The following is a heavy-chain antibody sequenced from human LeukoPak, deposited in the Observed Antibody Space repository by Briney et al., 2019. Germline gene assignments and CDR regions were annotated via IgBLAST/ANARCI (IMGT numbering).Heavy chain of an antibody. V-gene: IGHV4-39*07. J-gene: IGHJ6*02. CDR2: IYHNGTP. CDR1: GGSISSSRYY. D-gene: IGHD2-2*02. Sequence: SETLSLTCTVSGGSISSSRYYWGWIRQPPGKGLEWIGEIYHNGTPNYSPSLKSRVTISANTIKNQFSLKLTSVTAADTAVYYCATAPILRGEGGEHYKYGMDVWGQGTTVIVSS. CDR3: ATAPILRGEGGEHYKYGMDV.